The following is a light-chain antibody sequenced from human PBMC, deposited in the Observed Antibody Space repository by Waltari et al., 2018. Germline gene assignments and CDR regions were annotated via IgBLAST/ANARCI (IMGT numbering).Light chain of an antibody. CDR1: KNVISAV. CDR3: QHYVRLPAT. V-gene: IGKV3-20*01. CDR2: GAS. Sequence: CRASKNVISAVAWSQKKPGQAPRRLIVGASNRATGIPERFSGSGSDTDFSHTISRREPEDYAVDYCQHYVRLPATFGRGTKVEIK. J-gene: IGKJ1*01.